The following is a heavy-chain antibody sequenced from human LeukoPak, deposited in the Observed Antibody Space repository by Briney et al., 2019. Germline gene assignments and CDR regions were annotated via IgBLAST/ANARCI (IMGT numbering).Heavy chain of an antibody. V-gene: IGHV3-23*01. CDR2: ISISGDNT. CDR3: AKGFGNRASGGNRFFDY. CDR1: GFTLTSYA. J-gene: IGHJ4*02. D-gene: IGHD4-23*01. Sequence: GGSLRLSCAASGFTLTSYAMSWVRQAPGKGLEWVSAISISGDNTYYADSVKGRFTISRDSSKNTLYVQMNSLRIDDTAVYYCAKGFGNRASGGNRFFDYWGQGTLVTVSS.